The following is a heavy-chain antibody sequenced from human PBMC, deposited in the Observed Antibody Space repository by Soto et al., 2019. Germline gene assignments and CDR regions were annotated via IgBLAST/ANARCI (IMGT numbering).Heavy chain of an antibody. Sequence: ASVKVSCKACGYTFTRYGLTWVRQAPGQGLEWMGWISAYNGNTVYAQKLQGRVTMTTDTSTSTAYMDLRSLRSDDTAVYYCARDRGIVGATDYWGQGTLVTVSS. CDR3: ARDRGIVGATDY. V-gene: IGHV1-18*04. CDR2: ISAYNGNT. D-gene: IGHD1-26*01. CDR1: GYTFTRYG. J-gene: IGHJ4*02.